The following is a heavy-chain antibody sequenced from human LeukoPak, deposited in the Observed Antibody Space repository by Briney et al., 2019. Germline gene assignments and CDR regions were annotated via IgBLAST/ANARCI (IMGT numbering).Heavy chain of an antibody. CDR3: AGTSGYSSLAF. Sequence: SQTLSLTCVISGDSISSNTASWNWIRQSPSRGLEWLGRTYYMSRWYDDYADSVRSRITINPDTSKNEFSLHLTSVTPDDTAMYYCAGTSGYSSLAFWGQGNLVTVSA. D-gene: IGHD6-19*01. J-gene: IGHJ4*02. CDR1: GDSISSNTAS. V-gene: IGHV6-1*01. CDR2: TYYMSRWYD.